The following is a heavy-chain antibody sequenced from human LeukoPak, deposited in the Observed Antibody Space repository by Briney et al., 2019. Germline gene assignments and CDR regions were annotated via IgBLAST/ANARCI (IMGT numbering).Heavy chain of an antibody. CDR3: AKDPLYYYDSSGYYFDY. CDR1: GFTFSSYA. CDR2: ISGSGGST. D-gene: IGHD3-22*01. Sequence: GGSLRLSCAASGFTFSSYAMSWVRQAPGKGLEWVSAISGSGGSTYYADSVKGRFTISRDSSKNTLYLQMNSLRAEDTAVYYCAKDPLYYYDSSGYYFDYWGQGTLVTVSS. J-gene: IGHJ4*02. V-gene: IGHV3-23*01.